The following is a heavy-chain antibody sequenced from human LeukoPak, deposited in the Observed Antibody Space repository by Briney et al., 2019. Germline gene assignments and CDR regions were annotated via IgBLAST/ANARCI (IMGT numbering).Heavy chain of an antibody. Sequence: KPSETLSLTCTVSGGSIRSSYYYWGWIRQPPGKGLEWIGYIDYSGSTNYIPSLKSRVTISVDTSKNQFSLNLSSVTPADTAVYYCAREVATTGAFDIWGQGTMVTLSS. J-gene: IGHJ3*02. CDR3: AREVATTGAFDI. D-gene: IGHD4-23*01. CDR1: GGSIRSSYYY. CDR2: IDYSGST. V-gene: IGHV4-61*01.